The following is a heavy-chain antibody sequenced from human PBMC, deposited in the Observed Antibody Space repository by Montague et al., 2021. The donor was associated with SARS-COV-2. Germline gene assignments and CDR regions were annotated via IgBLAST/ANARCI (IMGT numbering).Heavy chain of an antibody. J-gene: IGHJ4*02. CDR2: ISYIGST. CDR3: VRHSGYYDRSGYYDY. V-gene: IGHV4-59*08. Sequence: SETLSLTFTVSGDSVSRSYCCWIRQTPGKGLELLVYISYIGSTNXNPSLKSRVTISVDTPKNQFSLKLSAVTAADTGVYYCVRHSGYYDRSGYYDYWGRGTRVTGAS. CDR1: GDSVSRSY. D-gene: IGHD3-22*01.